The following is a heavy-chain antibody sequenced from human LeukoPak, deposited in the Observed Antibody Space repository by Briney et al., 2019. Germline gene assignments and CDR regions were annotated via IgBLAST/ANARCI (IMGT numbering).Heavy chain of an antibody. J-gene: IGHJ4*02. CDR3: ARDYYDSSGYYRDY. Sequence: GASVKVSCKASGYTFTGYYMHWVRLAPGQGLEWMGWINPNSGGTNYAQKFQGRVTMTRDTSISTAYMELSRLRSDDTAAYYCARDYYDSSGYYRDYWGQGTLVTVSS. D-gene: IGHD3-22*01. CDR2: INPNSGGT. CDR1: GYTFTGYY. V-gene: IGHV1-2*02.